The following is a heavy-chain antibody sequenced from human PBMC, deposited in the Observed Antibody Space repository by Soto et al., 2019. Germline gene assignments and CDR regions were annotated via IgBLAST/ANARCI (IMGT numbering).Heavy chain of an antibody. CDR1: GGCISSGEYF. CDR3: AGVAGYSSGGHCHLDY. CDR2: IYFSGST. V-gene: IGHV4-30-4*08. Sequence: SESLSLTCTVSGGCISSGEYFWSWIRQHPGKGLEWTGYIYFSGSTYYNPSLKSRVTISVDTTKNQFSLNLSSVTAADTAVYYCAGVAGYSSGGHCHLDYWGQGPMITVST. D-gene: IGHD2-15*01. J-gene: IGHJ4*02.